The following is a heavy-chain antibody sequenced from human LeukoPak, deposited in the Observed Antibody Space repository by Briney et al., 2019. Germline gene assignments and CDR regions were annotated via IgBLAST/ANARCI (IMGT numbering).Heavy chain of an antibody. Sequence: SVKVSCKASGGTFSSYAISWVRQAPGQGLEWMGRIIPILGIANYAQKFQGRVTITADKSTSTAYMELNSLRAEDTAVYYCAREGGYLQLWAHFSYWGQGTLVTVSS. J-gene: IGHJ4*02. V-gene: IGHV1-69*04. CDR3: AREGGYLQLWAHFSY. CDR1: GGTFSSYA. CDR2: IIPILGIA. D-gene: IGHD5-18*01.